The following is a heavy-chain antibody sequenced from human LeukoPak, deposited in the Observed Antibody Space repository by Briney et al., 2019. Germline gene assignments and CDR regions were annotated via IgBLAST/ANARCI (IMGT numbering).Heavy chain of an antibody. Sequence: QSGGSLRLSCAASGFTFSSYAMSWVRQAPGKGLEWVSAISGSGGSTYYADSVKGRFTISRDNSKNTLYLQMNSLRAEDTAVYYCAKELSIASSWYDSSHNWFDPWGQGTLVTVSS. CDR1: GFTFSSYA. CDR3: AKELSIASSWYDSSHNWFDP. D-gene: IGHD6-13*01. V-gene: IGHV3-23*01. J-gene: IGHJ5*02. CDR2: ISGSGGST.